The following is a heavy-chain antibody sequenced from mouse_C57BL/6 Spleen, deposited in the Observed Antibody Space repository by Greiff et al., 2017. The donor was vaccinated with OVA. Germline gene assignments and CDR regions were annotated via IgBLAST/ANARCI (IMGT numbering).Heavy chain of an antibody. CDR2: FHPYNDDT. CDR3: AISYDGYPWFAY. D-gene: IGHD2-3*01. Sequence: VKLMESGAELVKPGASVKMSCKASGYTFTTYPIEWMKQNHGKSLEWIGNFHPYNDDTKYNEKFKGKATLTVEKSSSTVYLELSRLTSDDSAVYYCAISYDGYPWFAYWGQGTLVTVSA. CDR1: GYTFTTYP. J-gene: IGHJ3*01. V-gene: IGHV1-47*01.